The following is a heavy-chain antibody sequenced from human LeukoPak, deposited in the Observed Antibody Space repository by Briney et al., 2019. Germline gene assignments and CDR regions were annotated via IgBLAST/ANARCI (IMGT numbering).Heavy chain of an antibody. Sequence: SGGSLRLSCAASGFTFSTYWMSWIRQPPGKGLEWIGEINHSGSTNYNPSLKSRVTISVDTSKNQFSLKLSSVTAADTAVYYCARGPTRITIFGVVIMDYFDYWGQGTLVTVSS. D-gene: IGHD3-3*01. CDR1: GFTFSTYW. CDR2: INHSGST. V-gene: IGHV4-34*01. CDR3: ARGPTRITIFGVVIMDYFDY. J-gene: IGHJ4*02.